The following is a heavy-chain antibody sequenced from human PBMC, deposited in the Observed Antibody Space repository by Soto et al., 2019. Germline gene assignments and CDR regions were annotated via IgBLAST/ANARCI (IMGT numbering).Heavy chain of an antibody. CDR2: IYYSGST. CDR1: GGSISIYY. Sequence: SDTLSLTCTVSGGSISIYYWSWIRQPPGKGLEWIGYIYYSGSTNYNPSLKSRVTISVDTSKNQFSLKLSSVTAADTAVYYCARAVGATANNWFDPWGQGTLVTLSS. J-gene: IGHJ5*02. V-gene: IGHV4-59*01. D-gene: IGHD1-26*01. CDR3: ARAVGATANNWFDP.